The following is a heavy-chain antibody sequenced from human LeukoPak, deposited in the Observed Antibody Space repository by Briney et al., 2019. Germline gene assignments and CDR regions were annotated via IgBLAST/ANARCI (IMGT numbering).Heavy chain of an antibody. Sequence: GGSLRLSCAASGFTFSNDWLHWVRQAPGKGLVWVSRVSSDGVTSYADSVKGRFAMSRDNAKNTLYLQMDSLRVEDTAVYYCLCIEATSTGLIDHWGQGTLVTVSS. CDR3: LCIEATSTGLIDH. V-gene: IGHV3-74*01. CDR2: VSSDGVT. J-gene: IGHJ4*02. D-gene: IGHD6-13*01. CDR1: GFTFSNDW.